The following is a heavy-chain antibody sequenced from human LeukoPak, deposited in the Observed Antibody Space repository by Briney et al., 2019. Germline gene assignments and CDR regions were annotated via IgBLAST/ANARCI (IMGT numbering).Heavy chain of an antibody. J-gene: IGHJ3*02. D-gene: IGHD4-23*01. Sequence: PSETLSLTCTVSGGSISNYYWTWIRQPPGKGLEWIGYIYYSGKSDYNPSLKSRVTISVDTSRNQFSLKLTSVTAADTAVYYCARESFTVITPGAFDIWGQGTMVTVSS. CDR1: GGSISNYY. CDR2: IYYSGKS. V-gene: IGHV4-59*12. CDR3: ARESFTVITPGAFDI.